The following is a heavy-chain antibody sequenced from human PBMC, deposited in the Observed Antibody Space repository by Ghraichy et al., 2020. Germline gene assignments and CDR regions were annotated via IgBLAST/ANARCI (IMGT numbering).Heavy chain of an antibody. Sequence: ASVKVSCKASGYTFTSYGISWVRQAPGQGLEWVGWIANHNGNANFGQNFQGRVTLATDTSTSTVYMELRRLTSDDTAVYYCARDWQYKFDYWGQGTLVTVSS. CDR1: GYTFTSYG. J-gene: IGHJ4*02. CDR2: IANHNGNA. V-gene: IGHV1-18*01. CDR3: ARDWQYKFDY. D-gene: IGHD1-1*01.